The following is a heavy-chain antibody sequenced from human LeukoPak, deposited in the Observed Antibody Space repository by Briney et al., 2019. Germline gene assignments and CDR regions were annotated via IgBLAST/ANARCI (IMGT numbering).Heavy chain of an antibody. CDR3: ARDAKAVAGDFDY. J-gene: IGHJ4*02. CDR1: GFTFSSYA. D-gene: IGHD6-19*01. Sequence: GGSLRLSCAASGFTFSSYAMHWVRQAPGKGLEWVAVISYDGSNKYYADSVKGRFTISRDNPKNTLYLQMNSLRAEDTAVYYCARDAKAVAGDFDYWGQGTLVTVSS. CDR2: ISYDGSNK. V-gene: IGHV3-30*04.